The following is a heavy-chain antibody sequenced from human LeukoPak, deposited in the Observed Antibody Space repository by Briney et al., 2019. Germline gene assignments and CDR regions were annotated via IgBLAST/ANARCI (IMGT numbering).Heavy chain of an antibody. CDR1: GFTFSSYW. V-gene: IGHV3-7*03. CDR2: IKQDGSDK. Sequence: GGSLRLSCAASGFTFSSYWMSWVRQAPGKGLEWVAKIKQDGSDKYYVDSVKGRFTISRDNAKTLLYLQINSLRAEDTAVYYCAREPSGDYFDYWGQGTLVTVSS. D-gene: IGHD4-17*01. J-gene: IGHJ4*02. CDR3: AREPSGDYFDY.